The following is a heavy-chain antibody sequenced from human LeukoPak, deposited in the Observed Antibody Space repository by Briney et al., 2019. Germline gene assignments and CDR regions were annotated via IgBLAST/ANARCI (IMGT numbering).Heavy chain of an antibody. D-gene: IGHD3-16*02. CDR2: ISSSGSTI. V-gene: IGHV3-11*04. J-gene: IGHJ4*02. Sequence: PGGSLRLSCAASGFTFSDYYMSWIRQAPGKGLEWVSYISSSGSTIYYADSVKGRFTISRDNAKNSLYLQMNSLRAEDTAVYYCSAPVIFTVFDYWGQGTLVTVFS. CDR1: GFTFSDYY. CDR3: SAPVIFTVFDY.